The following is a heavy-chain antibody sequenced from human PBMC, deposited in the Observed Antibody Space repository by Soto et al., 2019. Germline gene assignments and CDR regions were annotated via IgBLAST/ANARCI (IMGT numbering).Heavy chain of an antibody. CDR3: ARDWVGDLAY. CDR2: ISGYNGDT. V-gene: IGHV1-18*01. D-gene: IGHD4-17*01. Sequence: QVQLVQSGGEVKQPGASVKVSCKTSGYTFTSYGIIWVRQAPGQGLEWMGWISGYNGDTKYVHKFQGRVTLTTDTSTNTAYMEVRSLRSDDTAVYYCARDWVGDLAYWGQGTLVTVSS. CDR1: GYTFTSYG. J-gene: IGHJ4*02.